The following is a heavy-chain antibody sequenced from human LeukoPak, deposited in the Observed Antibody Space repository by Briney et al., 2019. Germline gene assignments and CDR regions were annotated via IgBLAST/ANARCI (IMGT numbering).Heavy chain of an antibody. CDR1: GFTFSSYS. CDR3: ARTYCSSTSCYSGEDY. D-gene: IGHD2-2*02. J-gene: IGHJ4*02. Sequence: GGSLGLSCAASGFTFSSYSMNWVRQAPGKGLEWVSSISSSSSYIYYADSVKGRFTISRDNAKNSLYLQMNSLRAEDTAVYYCARTYCSSTSCYSGEDYWGQGTLVTVSS. V-gene: IGHV3-21*01. CDR2: ISSSSSYI.